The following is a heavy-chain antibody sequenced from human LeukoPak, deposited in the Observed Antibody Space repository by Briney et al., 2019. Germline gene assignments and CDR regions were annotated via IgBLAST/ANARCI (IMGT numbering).Heavy chain of an antibody. CDR3: ARHHPSDSSGYFMRAFDI. CDR1: GGSFSGYY. Sequence: SETLSLTCAVYGGSFSGYYWSWIRQPPGKGLEWIGEINHSGSTNYNPSLKSRVTISVDTSKNQFSLKLSSVTAADTAVYYCARHHPSDSSGYFMRAFDIWGQGTMVTVSS. D-gene: IGHD3-22*01. V-gene: IGHV4-34*01. CDR2: INHSGST. J-gene: IGHJ3*02.